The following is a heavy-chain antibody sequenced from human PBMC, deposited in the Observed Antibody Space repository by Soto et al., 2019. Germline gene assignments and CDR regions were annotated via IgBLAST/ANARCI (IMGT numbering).Heavy chain of an antibody. J-gene: IGHJ6*02. D-gene: IGHD3-9*01. V-gene: IGHV4-39*07. CDR2: IHYSGST. CDR3: ARLYPYYDILTRSQINGIDF. CDR1: GGSISIGTDY. Sequence: SETLSLTCTVSGGSISIGTDYWGWIRQAPGKGLEWIGNIHYSGSTSYNSSLKSRVTISVDTSKNQFSLKLSSVTASDTAVYYCARLYPYYDILTRSQINGIDFWGQGTMVTVSS.